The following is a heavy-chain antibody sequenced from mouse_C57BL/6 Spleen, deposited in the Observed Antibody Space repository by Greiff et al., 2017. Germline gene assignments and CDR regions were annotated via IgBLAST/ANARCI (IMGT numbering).Heavy chain of an antibody. CDR2: IYPRSGNT. D-gene: IGHD1-1*01. CDR3: ARGVGDYYGSSPFDY. V-gene: IGHV1-81*01. CDR1: GYTFTSYG. J-gene: IGHJ2*01. Sequence: QVHVKQSGAELARPGASVKLSCKASGYTFTSYGISWVKQRTGQGLEWIGEIYPRSGNTYYNEKFKGKATLTADKSSSTAYMELRSLTSEDSAVYFCARGVGDYYGSSPFDYWGQGTTLTVSS.